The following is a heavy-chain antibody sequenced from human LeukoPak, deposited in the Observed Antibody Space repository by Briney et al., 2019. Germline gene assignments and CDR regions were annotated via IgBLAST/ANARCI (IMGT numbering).Heavy chain of an antibody. J-gene: IGHJ4*02. Sequence: GSLRLSCAASGFTFSSYSMNWVRQAPGKGLEWVSSISSISSYIYYADSVKGRFTISRDNPKNSLYLQMNSLRAEDTAVYYCARDLRALRLSIAVPDYWGQGTLVTVSS. CDR3: ARDLRALRLSIAVPDY. CDR1: GFTFSSYS. CDR2: ISSISSYI. V-gene: IGHV3-21*01. D-gene: IGHD6-19*01.